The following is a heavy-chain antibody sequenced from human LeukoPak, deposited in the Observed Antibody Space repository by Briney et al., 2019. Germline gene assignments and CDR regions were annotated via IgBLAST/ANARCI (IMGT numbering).Heavy chain of an antibody. J-gene: IGHJ4*02. CDR2: INHSGST. Sequence: SETLSLTCAVYGGSFSGYYWSWIRQPPGKGLEWIGEINHSGSTNYNPSLKSRVTIPVDTSKNQFSLKLSSVTAADTAVYYCARGRSGSYRPSDYWGQGTLVTVSS. V-gene: IGHV4-34*01. CDR3: ARGRSGSYRPSDY. D-gene: IGHD1-26*01. CDR1: GGSFSGYY.